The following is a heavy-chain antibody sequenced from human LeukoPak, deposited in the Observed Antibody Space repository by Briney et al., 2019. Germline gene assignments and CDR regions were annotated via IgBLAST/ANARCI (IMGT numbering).Heavy chain of an antibody. CDR3: ARDGASYSNYEGNFDY. D-gene: IGHD4-11*01. J-gene: IGHJ4*02. Sequence: GGSLRLSCTVSGFTFNGYGMNWVRQAPGKGLEWVSYISSISSSIYYSDSVKGRFTISRDNAKNSLYLQMNSLGAEDTAVYYCARDGASYSNYEGNFDYWGQGTLVTVSS. CDR1: GFTFNGYG. CDR2: ISSISSSI. V-gene: IGHV3-48*01.